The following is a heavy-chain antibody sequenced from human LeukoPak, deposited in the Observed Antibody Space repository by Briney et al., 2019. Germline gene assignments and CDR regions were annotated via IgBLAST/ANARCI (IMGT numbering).Heavy chain of an antibody. CDR2: ISWNSGSI. CDR1: GFTFDGYA. D-gene: IGHD1-26*01. Sequence: PGGSLRLSCAASGFTFDGYAIHWVRQAPGKGLESVSGISWNSGSIGYADSVKGRFTISRDNAKNSLYLQMNSLRAEDTALYYCAKDFGELLPLYYFDYWGQGTLVTVSS. V-gene: IGHV3-9*01. CDR3: AKDFGELLPLYYFDY. J-gene: IGHJ4*02.